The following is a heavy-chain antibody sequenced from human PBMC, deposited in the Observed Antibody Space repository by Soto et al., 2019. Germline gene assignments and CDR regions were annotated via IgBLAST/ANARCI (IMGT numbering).Heavy chain of an antibody. CDR3: ARGWRQLVPNWFDP. Sequence: QVQLQESGPGLVKPSETLSLTCTVSGGSISSYYWSWTRQPPGKGLEWIGYIYYSGSTNYNPSLKSRVTISVDTSKNQFSLKLSSVTAADTAVYYCARGWRQLVPNWFDPWGQGTLVTVSS. CDR1: GGSISSYY. V-gene: IGHV4-59*01. J-gene: IGHJ5*02. D-gene: IGHD6-6*01. CDR2: IYYSGST.